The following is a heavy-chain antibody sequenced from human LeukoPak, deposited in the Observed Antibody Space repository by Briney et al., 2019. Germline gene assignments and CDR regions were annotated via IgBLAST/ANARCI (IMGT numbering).Heavy chain of an antibody. D-gene: IGHD3-10*01. Sequence: GESLKISCKGSGYSFTSYWIGWVSQMPGKGLEWMGIIYPGDSDTRYSPSFQGQVTISADKSISTAYLQWSSLKASDTAMYYCARLSFYGSGSYYNRYYMDVWGKGTTVTVSS. CDR1: GYSFTSYW. J-gene: IGHJ6*03. V-gene: IGHV5-51*01. CDR2: IYPGDSDT. CDR3: ARLSFYGSGSYYNRYYMDV.